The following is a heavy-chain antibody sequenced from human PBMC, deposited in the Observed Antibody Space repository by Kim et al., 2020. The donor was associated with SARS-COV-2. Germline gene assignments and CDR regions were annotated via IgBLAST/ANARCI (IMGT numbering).Heavy chain of an antibody. CDR3: AKDGGFHWNDVNFYYYGMDV. D-gene: IGHD1-1*01. V-gene: IGHV3-23*01. CDR2: ISGSGGST. CDR1: GFTFSSYA. J-gene: IGHJ6*02. Sequence: GGSLRLSCAASGFTFSSYAMSWVRQAPGKGLEWVSAISGSGGSTYYADSVKGRFTISRDNSKNTLYLQMNSLRAEDTAVYYCAKDGGFHWNDVNFYYYGMDVWGQGTTVTVSS.